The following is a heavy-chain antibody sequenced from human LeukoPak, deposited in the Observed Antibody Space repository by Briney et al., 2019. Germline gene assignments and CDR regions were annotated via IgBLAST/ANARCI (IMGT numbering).Heavy chain of an antibody. V-gene: IGHV1-18*01. CDR2: ISAYNGNT. CDR1: GYTFTSYG. D-gene: IGHD1-26*01. CDR3: ARDYGIVGATQFDY. J-gene: IGHJ4*02. Sequence: ASVKVSCKASGYTFTSYGISWVRRAPGQGLEWMGWISAYNGNTNYAQKLQGRVTMTTDTSTSTAYMELRSLRSDDTAVYYCARDYGIVGATQFDYWGQGTLVTVSS.